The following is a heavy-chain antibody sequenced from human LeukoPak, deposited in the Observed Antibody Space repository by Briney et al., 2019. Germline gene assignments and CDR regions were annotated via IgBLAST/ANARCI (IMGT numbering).Heavy chain of an antibody. CDR1: GYTFTSYG. CDR3: ARDYHYVPDF. D-gene: IGHD3-16*01. J-gene: IGHJ4*02. V-gene: IGHV1-18*01. CDR2: IDASNGNT. Sequence: GASVKVSCKASGYTFTSYGISWVRQAPGRGLEWMGWIDASNGNTNYAQKVQGRVTITTDTSTTTAYMEVRSLTFDDTAVYYCARDYHYVPDFWGQGTLVTVSS.